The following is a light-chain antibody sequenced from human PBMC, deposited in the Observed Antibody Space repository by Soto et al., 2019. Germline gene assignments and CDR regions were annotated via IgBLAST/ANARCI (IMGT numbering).Light chain of an antibody. V-gene: IGKV3-20*01. Sequence: EMIGTQSPGTVSWSPGERVTLSAGACQSVSSSYLAWYQQKPGQAPRLLIYGPSRRATCIPDRFSGSRSGKDLHLTTGSLASEDIPVSYCPHYRSCRREFGHGTQVDIK. CDR1: QSVSSSY. J-gene: IGKJ1*01. CDR3: PHYRSCRRE. CDR2: GPS.